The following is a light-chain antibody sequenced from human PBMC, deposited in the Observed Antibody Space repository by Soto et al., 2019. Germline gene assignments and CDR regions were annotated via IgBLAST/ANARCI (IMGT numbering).Light chain of an antibody. V-gene: IGLV2-14*01. J-gene: IGLJ1*01. CDR3: RSYTSSSTYV. CDR2: DVS. Sequence: QSALTQPASVSGSPGQSITISCTGTSSDVGGYNYVSWYQQHPGKAPKLMIYDVSNRPSGVSNRFSGSKSGNTASLTISGLQAEDGADYYCRSYTSSSTYVFGTGTKLTVL. CDR1: SSDVGGYNY.